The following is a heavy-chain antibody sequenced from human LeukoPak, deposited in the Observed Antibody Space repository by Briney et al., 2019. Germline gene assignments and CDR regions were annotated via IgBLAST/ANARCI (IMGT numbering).Heavy chain of an antibody. V-gene: IGHV4-39*01. CDR1: GASVSGSNYY. J-gene: IGHJ4*02. Sequence: PSETLSLTCAVSGASVSGSNYYWGWIRQPPGKGLEWIGNIYSSGSTYYNASLQSRVTISIDTSKNQFSLRLNSVTAADTAVYYCARYDGAQTYYFDYWGQGTLVTVSS. CDR3: ARYDGAQTYYFDY. CDR2: IYSSGST. D-gene: IGHD3-3*01.